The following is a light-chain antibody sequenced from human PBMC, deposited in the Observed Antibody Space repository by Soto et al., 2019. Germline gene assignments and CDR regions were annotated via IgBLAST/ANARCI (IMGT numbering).Light chain of an antibody. Sequence: EIVMTQSPATLSVSPGERATLSCRASQSVSSKVAWYQQTPGQAPRLLIYGASTRATGIPDRFSGSGSGTELTLTISSLQSEDFAVYYCQQYNKWQAVTFGGGTKVDIK. V-gene: IGKV3-15*01. J-gene: IGKJ4*01. CDR1: QSVSSK. CDR2: GAS. CDR3: QQYNKWQAVT.